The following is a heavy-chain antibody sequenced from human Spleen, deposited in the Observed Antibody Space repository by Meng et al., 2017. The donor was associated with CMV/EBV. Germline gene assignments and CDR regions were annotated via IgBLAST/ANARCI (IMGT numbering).Heavy chain of an antibody. J-gene: IGHJ4*02. CDR3: AREYYDFSLVDF. CDR2: ISAYNGNT. Sequence: ASVKVSCKASGYTFTSYDINWVRQATGQGLEWMGWISAYNGNTNYAQKLQGRVTMTTDTSTSTAYMELRSLRAEDTAVYYCAREYYDFSLVDFWGQGTLVTVSS. V-gene: IGHV1-18*01. D-gene: IGHD3-3*01. CDR1: GYTFTSYD.